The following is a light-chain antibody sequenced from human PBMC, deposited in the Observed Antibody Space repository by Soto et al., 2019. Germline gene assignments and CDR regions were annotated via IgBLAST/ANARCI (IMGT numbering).Light chain of an antibody. Sequence: EIVLTQFPATLSLSPGERATLSCRASQSVSSYLAWYQQKPGQAPRLLINDISNRATGIPARFIGSGSGTDFTLTISSLEPEDSAVYYCQQRNAWPRNTFGQGTKLEI. J-gene: IGKJ2*01. CDR3: QQRNAWPRNT. CDR1: QSVSSY. V-gene: IGKV3-11*01. CDR2: DIS.